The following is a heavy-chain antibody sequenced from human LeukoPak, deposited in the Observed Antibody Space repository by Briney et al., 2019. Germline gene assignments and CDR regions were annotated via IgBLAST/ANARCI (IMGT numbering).Heavy chain of an antibody. D-gene: IGHD4-17*01. V-gene: IGHV3-33*01. CDR2: IWYDGSNK. CDR3: AREAGDDYGLTLSY. CDR1: GFTFSSYG. J-gene: IGHJ4*02. Sequence: GRSLRLSCAASGFTFSSYGMHWVRQAPGKGLEWVAVIWYDGSNKYYADSVKGRFTISRDNSKNTLYLQMNSLRAEDTAVYYCAREAGDDYGLTLSYWGQGTLVAVSS.